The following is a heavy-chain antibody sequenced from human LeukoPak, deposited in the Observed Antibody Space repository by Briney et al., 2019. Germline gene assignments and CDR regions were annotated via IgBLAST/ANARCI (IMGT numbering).Heavy chain of an antibody. Sequence: GGSLRLSCLTSGFTLSTNAMSWGRQAPGKGVGWVSGISGSGASTYYADSVKGRFTISRDGSRNTLYLQMNSLRGDDTAVYYCAKDVGKWESLHFFDYWGQGTLVTVSS. CDR1: GFTLSTNA. J-gene: IGHJ4*02. CDR3: AKDVGKWESLHFFDY. D-gene: IGHD1-26*01. V-gene: IGHV3-23*01. CDR2: ISGSGAST.